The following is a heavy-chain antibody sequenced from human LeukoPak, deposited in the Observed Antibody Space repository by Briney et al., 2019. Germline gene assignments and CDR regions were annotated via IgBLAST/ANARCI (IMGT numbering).Heavy chain of an antibody. J-gene: IGHJ6*03. Sequence: PGGSLRLSCAASGFTFDDYAMHWVRQAPGKGLEWVSGISWNSGSIGYADSVKGRFTISRDNSKNTLYLQMNSLRAEDTAVYYCAKILYYDFWSGYDYYMDVWGKGTTVTVSS. V-gene: IGHV3-9*01. CDR2: ISWNSGSI. CDR1: GFTFDDYA. D-gene: IGHD3-3*01. CDR3: AKILYYDFWSGYDYYMDV.